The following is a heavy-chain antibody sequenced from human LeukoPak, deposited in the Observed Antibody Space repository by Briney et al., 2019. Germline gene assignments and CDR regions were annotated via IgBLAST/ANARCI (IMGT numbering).Heavy chain of an antibody. D-gene: IGHD2-21*01. CDR1: GGSVSRGGYY. Sequence: SETLSLICTVSGGSVSRGGYYWNWIRQHPGKGLEWIGFTSYSEGTYYNPSLMSRITISVGRSQNQFSLKMRDVTAADTAVYFCATADWDSFYFDSWGQGVLVAVSS. J-gene: IGHJ4*02. CDR2: TSYSEGT. CDR3: ATADWDSFYFDS. V-gene: IGHV4-31*03.